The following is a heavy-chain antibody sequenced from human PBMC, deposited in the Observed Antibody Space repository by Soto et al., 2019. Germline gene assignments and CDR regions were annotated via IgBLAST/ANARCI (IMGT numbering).Heavy chain of an antibody. Sequence: QVPLVQSGAEVKKPGASVKVSCKASGYTFTSYGISWVRQAPGQGLEWMGWISAYNGNTNYAQKLQGRVTMTTDTSTSTSYMELRILRSDDTAVYYCASSPTPPQELSLDCWGQGTLVTVSS. J-gene: IGHJ4*02. V-gene: IGHV1-18*01. CDR1: GYTFTSYG. D-gene: IGHD3-16*02. CDR2: ISAYNGNT. CDR3: ASSPTPPQELSLDC.